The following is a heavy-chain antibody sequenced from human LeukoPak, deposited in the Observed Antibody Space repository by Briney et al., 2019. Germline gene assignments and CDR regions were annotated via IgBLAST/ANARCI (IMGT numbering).Heavy chain of an antibody. J-gene: IGHJ3*02. CDR1: GFTFSSYS. Sequence: GSLRLSCAASGFTFSSYSMNWVRQAPGKGLEWVSSISSSSSYIYYADSVKGRFTISRDNAKNSLYLQMNSLRAEDTAVYYCARGGSSTSFDAFDIWGQGTMVTVSS. V-gene: IGHV3-21*01. CDR2: ISSSSSYI. D-gene: IGHD2-2*01. CDR3: ARGGSSTSFDAFDI.